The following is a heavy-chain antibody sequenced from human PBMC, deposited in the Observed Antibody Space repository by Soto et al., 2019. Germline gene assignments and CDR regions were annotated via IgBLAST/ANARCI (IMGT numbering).Heavy chain of an antibody. V-gene: IGHV4-59*01. Sequence: SETLSLTCTVSGGSISSYYWGWIRQHPGKGLEWIGYIYYSGSTNYNPSLKSRVTISVDTSKNQFSLKLSSVTAADTAVYYCARGLWSGYYGYYYYYYMDVWGKGTTVTVSS. CDR3: ARGLWSGYYGYYYYYYMDV. CDR1: GGSISSYY. D-gene: IGHD3-3*01. CDR2: IYYSGST. J-gene: IGHJ6*03.